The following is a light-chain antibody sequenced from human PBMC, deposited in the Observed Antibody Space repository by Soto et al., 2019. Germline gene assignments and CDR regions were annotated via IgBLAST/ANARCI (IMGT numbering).Light chain of an antibody. CDR2: EVS. Sequence: QSALTQPASVSGSPGQSITISCTGTSSDIGAYNYVSWYQLHPGKAPKLMIYEVSYRTSGLSNRFSGSKSGNTASLTISGLQAEDEADYFCSSYSGSSPLYVFGTGTKVNV. V-gene: IGLV2-14*01. CDR1: SSDIGAYNY. CDR3: SSYSGSSPLYV. J-gene: IGLJ1*01.